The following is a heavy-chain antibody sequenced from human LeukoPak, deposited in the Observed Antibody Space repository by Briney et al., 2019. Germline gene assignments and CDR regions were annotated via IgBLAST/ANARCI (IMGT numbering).Heavy chain of an antibody. CDR1: GGTFSSYA. D-gene: IGHD3-10*01. CDR2: IIPIFGTA. Sequence: SVKVSCKASGGTFSSYAISWVRQAPGQGLEWMGGIIPIFGTANYAQKFQGRVTITADESTSTAYMELSSLRSEDTAVYYCGGLSGSYYADAFDIWGQGTMVTVSS. CDR3: GGLSGSYYADAFDI. J-gene: IGHJ3*02. V-gene: IGHV1-69*13.